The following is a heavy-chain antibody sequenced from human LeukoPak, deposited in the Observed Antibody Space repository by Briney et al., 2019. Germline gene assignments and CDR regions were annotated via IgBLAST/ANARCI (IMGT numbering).Heavy chain of an antibody. CDR3: ARLGSVAMPFDY. CDR1: GGSMNNYY. Sequence: SETLSLTCTVSGGSMNNYYWNWIRQPPGKGLEWIGYSYYSGSTNYNPSLKSRVNISVDTSKNQFSLNLSSGTAADTAVYYCARLGSVAMPFDYWGQGTLVTVSS. J-gene: IGHJ4*02. D-gene: IGHD2-2*01. V-gene: IGHV4-59*08. CDR2: SYYSGST.